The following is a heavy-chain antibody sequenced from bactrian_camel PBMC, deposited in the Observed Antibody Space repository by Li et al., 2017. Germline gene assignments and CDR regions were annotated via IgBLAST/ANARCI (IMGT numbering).Heavy chain of an antibody. CDR2: IDAYGST. J-gene: IGHJ4*01. Sequence: HVQLVESGGGAVQAGGSLRLSCSASGFTTRSACMGWFRQTPGKEREGIASIDAYGSTLYADSVKGRFTISKDNTKNTLYLQMNSLKPEDTAMYYCALAARNEGCWAGLHTADFPHWGQGTQVTVS. CDR1: GFTTRSAC. V-gene: IGHV3S55*01. CDR3: ALAARNEGCWAGLHTADFPH. D-gene: IGHD1*01.